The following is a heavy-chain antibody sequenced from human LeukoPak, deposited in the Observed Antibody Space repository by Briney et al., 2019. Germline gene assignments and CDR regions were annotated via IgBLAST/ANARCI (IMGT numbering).Heavy chain of an antibody. J-gene: IGHJ4*02. D-gene: IGHD2-15*01. CDR1: GFTFSTSW. CDR3: AKGIGLDY. CDR2: INQDGTEK. V-gene: IGHV3-7*01. Sequence: GGSLRLSCAASGFTFSTSWMTWVRQAPGKGLEWVANINQDGTEKYYADSVKGRFTISRDNSKNTLYLQMNSLRAEDTAVYYCAKGIGLDYWGQGTLVTVSS.